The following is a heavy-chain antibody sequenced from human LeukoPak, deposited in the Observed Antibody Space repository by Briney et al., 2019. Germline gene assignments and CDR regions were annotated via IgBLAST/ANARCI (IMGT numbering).Heavy chain of an antibody. CDR2: INPSGGST. CDR1: GYTFTGYY. D-gene: IGHD2-21*02. V-gene: IGHV1-46*01. CDR3: ASRYKRGDDME. J-gene: IGHJ4*02. Sequence: ASVKVSCKASGYTFTGYYMHWVRQAPGQGLEWMGIINPSGGSTSYAQKFQGRVTMTRDMSTSTVYMELSSLRSEDTAVYYCASRYKRGDDMEWGQGTLVTVSS.